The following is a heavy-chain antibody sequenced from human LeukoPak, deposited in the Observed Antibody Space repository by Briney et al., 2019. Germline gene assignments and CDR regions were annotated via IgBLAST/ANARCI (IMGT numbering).Heavy chain of an antibody. Sequence: SETLSLTCAVYGGSFSGYYWSWIRQPPGKGLEWSGEINHSGSTNYNPSLKSRVTISVDTSKNQFSLKLNSVTAADTAVYYCARREYCSNTSCYYFDYWGQGTLVTVSS. D-gene: IGHD2-2*01. CDR1: GGSFSGYY. CDR3: ARREYCSNTSCYYFDY. CDR2: INHSGST. V-gene: IGHV4-34*01. J-gene: IGHJ4*02.